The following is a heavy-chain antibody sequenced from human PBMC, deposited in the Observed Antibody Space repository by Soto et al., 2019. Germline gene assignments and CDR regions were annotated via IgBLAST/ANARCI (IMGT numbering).Heavy chain of an antibody. V-gene: IGHV1-2*02. CDR1: GDTFIGYY. CDR3: ARASPDHYFDH. J-gene: IGHJ4*01. Sequence: ASVKVSCKSSGDTFIGYYFHWVRQAPGQGLEWMGWINVHRGTTNYAQRFQGRVTMTRDTSIDTAYLELRGLTSDDTAVYSCARASPDHYFDHWGHGTLVTVSS. CDR2: INVHRGTT.